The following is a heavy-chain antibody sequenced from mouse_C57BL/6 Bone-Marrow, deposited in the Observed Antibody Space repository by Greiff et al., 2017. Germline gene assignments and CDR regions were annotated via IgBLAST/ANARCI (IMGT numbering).Heavy chain of an antibody. J-gene: IGHJ2*01. CDR2: IYPRSGNT. Sequence: VKLVESGAELARPGASVKLSCKASGYTFTSYGISWVKQRTGQGLEWIGEIYPRSGNTYYNEKFKGKATLTADKSSSTAYMELRSLTSEDSAVYFCARSYYGPYFDYWGQGTTLAVSS. CDR1: GYTFTSYG. V-gene: IGHV1-81*01. D-gene: IGHD1-2*01. CDR3: ARSYYGPYFDY.